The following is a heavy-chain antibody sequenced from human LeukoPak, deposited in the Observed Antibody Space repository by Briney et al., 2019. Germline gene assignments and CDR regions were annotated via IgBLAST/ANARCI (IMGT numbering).Heavy chain of an antibody. CDR1: GLSLSAYY. J-gene: IGHJ4*02. CDR3: ARAVRGGADTY. D-gene: IGHD3-10*02. V-gene: IGHV3-7*04. CDR2: IKQAVSVQ. Sequence: GGSLTPSCPPYGLSLSAYYMNWVRQAPRKGPEWLANIKQAVSVQNYVDSVRGRFTISRDNAKNSLFLQMNSLRAEDTAVYYCARAVRGGADTYWGQGTLVAVSS.